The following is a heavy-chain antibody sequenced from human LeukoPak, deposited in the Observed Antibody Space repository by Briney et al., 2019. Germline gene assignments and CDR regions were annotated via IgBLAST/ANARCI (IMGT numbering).Heavy chain of an antibody. D-gene: IGHD2-2*01. V-gene: IGHV4-39*01. CDR1: GGSISSALYH. CDR2: VYYTGST. CDR3: ARRYYARPGDWFDP. J-gene: IGHJ5*02. Sequence: SETLSLTCTVSGGSISSALYHWGWIRQPPGKNLEWLGSVYYTGSTHNNPSLKSRVTISVDTSKNQFSLNLSSVTAADTAVYYCARRYYARPGDWFDPWGQGTLVTVSS.